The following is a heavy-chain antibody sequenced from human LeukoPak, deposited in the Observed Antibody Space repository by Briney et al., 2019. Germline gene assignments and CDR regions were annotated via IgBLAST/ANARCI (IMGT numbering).Heavy chain of an antibody. V-gene: IGHV4-34*01. CDR3: ARAPQTRGYSHGVSV. D-gene: IGHD5-18*01. Sequence: ASETLSLTCAVYGGSFSGYYWSWIRQPPGKGLEWIGEINHSGSTNYNPSLKSRVTISVDTSKNQFSLKLSSVTAADTAVYYCARAPQTRGYSHGVSVRGQGTLVTVSS. CDR1: GGSFSGYY. CDR2: INHSGST. J-gene: IGHJ4*02.